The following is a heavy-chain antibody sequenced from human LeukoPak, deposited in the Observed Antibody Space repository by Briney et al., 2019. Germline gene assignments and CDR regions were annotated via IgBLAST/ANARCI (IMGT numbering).Heavy chain of an antibody. CDR1: GFTFSSYA. Sequence: GGSLRLSCAASGFTFSSYAMHWVRQAPGKGLEWVAVISYDGSNKYYADSVKGRFTISRDNSKNTLFLQMNSLRAEDTAVYYCAKEAQGCSITSCYFDSWGQGTLVTVSS. J-gene: IGHJ4*02. V-gene: IGHV3-30-3*01. CDR3: AKEAQGCSITSCYFDS. D-gene: IGHD2-2*01. CDR2: ISYDGSNK.